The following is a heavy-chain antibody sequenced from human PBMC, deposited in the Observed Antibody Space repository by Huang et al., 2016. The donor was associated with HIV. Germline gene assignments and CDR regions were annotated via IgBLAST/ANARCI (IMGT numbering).Heavy chain of an antibody. J-gene: IGHJ4*02. CDR3: ARGMAATRDFDY. V-gene: IGHV4-34*02. Sequence: QVQLQQWGAGLLRPSETLSLTCAVYGGSFSGFYWSWIRQPPGKGLGWIGEINYSGTTSYNPSLKSRVNMSRDTSKSQFSLKLISVTAADTAVYYCARGMAATRDFDYWGQGILVTVSS. D-gene: IGHD6-25*01. CDR2: INYSGTT. CDR1: GGSFSGFY.